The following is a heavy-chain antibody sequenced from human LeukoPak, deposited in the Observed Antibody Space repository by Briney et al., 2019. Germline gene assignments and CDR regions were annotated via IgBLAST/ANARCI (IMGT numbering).Heavy chain of an antibody. J-gene: IGHJ4*02. Sequence: GGSPRLSCAASGFTFNTYTMYWVRQAPGKGLEWVSGIRHSDGNTYYADSVTGRFTISGDISKNTLYLQMNSLRAEDTALYYCAKGLERESRLDSWGQGALVTVSS. V-gene: IGHV3-23*01. CDR2: IRHSDGNT. CDR3: AKGLERESRLDS. CDR1: GFTFNTYT. D-gene: IGHD1-1*01.